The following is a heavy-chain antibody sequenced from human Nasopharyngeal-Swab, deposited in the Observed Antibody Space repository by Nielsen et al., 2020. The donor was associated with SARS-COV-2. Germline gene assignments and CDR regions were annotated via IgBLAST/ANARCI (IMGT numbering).Heavy chain of an antibody. Sequence: SETLSLTCTVSGGSISSYYWSWIRQPPGKGLEWIGYIYYSGSTNYNPSLKSRVTISVDTSKNQFSLKLSSVTAADTAVYYCAGGLAAAGTIYYYYYGMDVWGQGTTVTSP. CDR2: IYYSGST. J-gene: IGHJ6*02. CDR3: AGGLAAAGTIYYYYYGMDV. CDR1: GGSISSYY. V-gene: IGHV4-59*13. D-gene: IGHD6-13*01.